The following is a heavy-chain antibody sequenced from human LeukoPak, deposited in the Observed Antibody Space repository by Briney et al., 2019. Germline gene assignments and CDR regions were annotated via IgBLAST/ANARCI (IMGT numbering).Heavy chain of an antibody. D-gene: IGHD2-21*02. V-gene: IGHV5-51*01. CDR2: IYPGDSDT. J-gene: IGHJ4*02. Sequence: GASLQISCKGSGYSFTSYWIGWVRQMPGKGLEWMGIIYPGDSDTRYSPSFQGQVTISADKSISTAYLQWSSLKASDTAMYYCARFLYCGGDCYSGQDYWGQGTLVTVSS. CDR1: GYSFTSYW. CDR3: ARFLYCGGDCYSGQDY.